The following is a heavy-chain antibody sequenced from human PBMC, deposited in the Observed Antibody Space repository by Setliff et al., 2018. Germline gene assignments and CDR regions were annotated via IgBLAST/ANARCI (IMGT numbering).Heavy chain of an antibody. CDR3: ARDDPGVGIDY. V-gene: IGHV3-74*01. D-gene: IGHD7-27*01. Sequence: GSLRLSCVTSGFTLSRFWMHWVRQVPGKGLVWVSRLSSDGTRTGYADSVKGRFTIARDNADNMLYLQMNSLRDEDTAVYYCARDDPGVGIDYWGQGTLVTVSS. CDR1: GFTLSRFW. CDR2: LSSDGTRT. J-gene: IGHJ4*02.